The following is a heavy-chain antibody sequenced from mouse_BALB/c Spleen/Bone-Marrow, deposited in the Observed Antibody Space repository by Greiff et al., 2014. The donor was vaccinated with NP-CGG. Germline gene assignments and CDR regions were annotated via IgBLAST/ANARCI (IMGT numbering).Heavy chain of an antibody. CDR2: IDPANGNT. CDR1: GFNIKDTY. Sequence: EVQRVESGAALVKPGASVKLSCTASGFNIKDTYMHWVKQRPEQGLEWIGRIDPANGNTKYDPKFQGKATITADTSSNTAYLQLSSLTSEDTAVYYCARYYYGSSYFDYWGQGTTLTVSS. V-gene: IGHV14-3*02. CDR3: ARYYYGSSYFDY. D-gene: IGHD1-1*01. J-gene: IGHJ2*01.